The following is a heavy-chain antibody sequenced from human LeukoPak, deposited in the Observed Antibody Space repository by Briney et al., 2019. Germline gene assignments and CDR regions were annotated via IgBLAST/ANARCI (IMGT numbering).Heavy chain of an antibody. Sequence: SETLSLTCTVSGGSISSYYWSWIRQPPGKGLEWMGYIYYSGSTNYNPSLKSRVTISVDTSKNQFSLKLSSVTAADTAVYYCARAYSGHLYYFDYWGQGTLVTVSS. J-gene: IGHJ4*02. CDR1: GGSISSYY. CDR3: ARAYSGHLYYFDY. D-gene: IGHD1-26*01. V-gene: IGHV4-59*01. CDR2: IYYSGST.